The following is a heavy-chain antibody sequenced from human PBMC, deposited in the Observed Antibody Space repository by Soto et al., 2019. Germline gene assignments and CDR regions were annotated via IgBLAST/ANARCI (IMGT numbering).Heavy chain of an antibody. J-gene: IGHJ3*01. CDR3: AREGLDTAGFFDV. CDR2: DVSST. Sequence: DVSSTTSADSVKGRFTVSRDDARNTLYLQMSSLRADDTAIYYCAREGLDTAGFFDVWGQGTMVTVSS. V-gene: IGHV3-74*01. D-gene: IGHD6-13*01.